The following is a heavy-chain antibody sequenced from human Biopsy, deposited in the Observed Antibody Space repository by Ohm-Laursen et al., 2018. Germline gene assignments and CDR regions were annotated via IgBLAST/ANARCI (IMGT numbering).Heavy chain of an antibody. CDR3: ARSGWNFEFDS. D-gene: IGHD6-19*01. CDR1: GFTLSSYS. CDR2: ISSSSDNI. V-gene: IGHV3-21*04. Sequence: SLRLSCTASGFTLSSYSMNWVRQTPGKGLEWVSTISSSSDNIYYVDPVKSRFTISRDNAKNSLYLQMNSLRAEDTAIYYCARSGWNFEFDSWGKGTLVAVSS. J-gene: IGHJ4*02.